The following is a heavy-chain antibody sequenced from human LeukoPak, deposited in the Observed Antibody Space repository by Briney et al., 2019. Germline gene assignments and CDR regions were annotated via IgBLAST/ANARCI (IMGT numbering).Heavy chain of an antibody. J-gene: IGHJ3*02. CDR2: MNPNNGDT. CDR1: GYTFTSYE. Sequence: ASVKVSCKASGYTFTSYEINWVRQAPGQGLEWMGWMNPNNGDTGNAHKFQGRVTMTRDTSGSTAYMELTSLTSEDTAVFYCARVSLYDVLDIWGQGTMVTVSS. V-gene: IGHV1-8*01. CDR3: ARVSLYDVLDI.